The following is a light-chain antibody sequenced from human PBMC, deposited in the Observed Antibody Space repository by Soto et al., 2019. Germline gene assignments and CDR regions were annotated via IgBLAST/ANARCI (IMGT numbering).Light chain of an antibody. CDR2: EVT. CDR3: SSYISSITSHV. CDR1: ESDFASHNS. J-gene: IGLJ1*01. Sequence: QSVLTQPPSVSGSPGQSVTISCTGSESDFASHNSVSWYQQAPGTAPTLIIFEVTNRPSGVPDRFSESKTGTTASLTISGLRPEAEADYYCSSYISSITSHVFGTGTKVTVL. V-gene: IGLV2-18*02.